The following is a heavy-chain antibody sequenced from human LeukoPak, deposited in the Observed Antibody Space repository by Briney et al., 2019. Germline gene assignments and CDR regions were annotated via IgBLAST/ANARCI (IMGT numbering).Heavy chain of an antibody. Sequence: GGSLRLSCAASRFTFSSYSMNWVRQAPGKGLEWVSSISSSSSYIYYADSVKGRFTISRDNAKNSLYLQMNSLRAEDTAVYYCARVAFYGFTAYYFDYWGQGTLVTVSS. J-gene: IGHJ4*02. CDR1: RFTFSSYS. CDR3: ARVAFYGFTAYYFDY. CDR2: ISSSSSYI. D-gene: IGHD5-24*01. V-gene: IGHV3-21*04.